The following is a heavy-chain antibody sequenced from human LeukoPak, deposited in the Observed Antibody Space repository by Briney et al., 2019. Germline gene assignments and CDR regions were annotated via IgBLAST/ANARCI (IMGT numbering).Heavy chain of an antibody. CDR2: FDPEHGET. CDR3: ATTVSSIAARRDDAFDI. D-gene: IGHD6-6*01. V-gene: IGHV1-24*01. Sequence: ASVKVSCKVSGNTLTELSMHWVRQVPGKGLEWMGGFDPEHGETIYAQKFQGRVTMTEDTSTDTAYMELSSLRSEDTAVYYCATTVSSIAARRDDAFDIWGQGTMVTVSS. J-gene: IGHJ3*02. CDR1: GNTLTELS.